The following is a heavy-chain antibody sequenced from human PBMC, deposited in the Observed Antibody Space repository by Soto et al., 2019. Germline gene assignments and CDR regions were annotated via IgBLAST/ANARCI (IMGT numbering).Heavy chain of an antibody. J-gene: IGHJ3*02. CDR1: GFTFSSYG. Sequence: GGSLRLSCAASGFTFSSYGMHWVRQAPGKGLEWVAVIWYDGSNKYYADSVKGRFTISRDNSKNTLYLQMNSLRAEDTAVYYCARTTSRWAFDIWGQGTMVTVSS. V-gene: IGHV3-33*01. D-gene: IGHD1-1*01. CDR2: IWYDGSNK. CDR3: ARTTSRWAFDI.